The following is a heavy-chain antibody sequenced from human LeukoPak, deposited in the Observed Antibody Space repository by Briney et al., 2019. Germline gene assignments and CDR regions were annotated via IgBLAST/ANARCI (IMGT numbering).Heavy chain of an antibody. CDR1: GFTFSSYA. V-gene: IGHV3-23*01. J-gene: IGHJ4*02. CDR2: ISGSGGNT. CDR3: ARRGSGSYYNDY. Sequence: PGGSLRLSCAASGFTFSSYAMGWVRQAPGKGLEWVSAISGSGGNTYYADSVKGRFTISRDNSKNTLYLQMNSLRAEDTAVYYCARRGSGSYYNDYWGQGTLVTVSS. D-gene: IGHD3-10*01.